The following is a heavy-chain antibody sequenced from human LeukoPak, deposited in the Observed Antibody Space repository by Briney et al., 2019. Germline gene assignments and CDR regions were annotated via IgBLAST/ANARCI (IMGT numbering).Heavy chain of an antibody. D-gene: IGHD4-23*01. J-gene: IGHJ4*02. CDR2: IKSKADGGAK. V-gene: IGHV3-15*01. CDR1: GFTFSSYW. Sequence: GGSLRLSCAAYGFTFSSYWMSWVRQAPGKGLEWVGRIKSKADGGAKDYAAPVKGRFSVSRDDSRNIFYLQMDSLKTEDTAVYYCTTAPYDGKDYWGQGTPVTVSS. CDR3: TTAPYDGKDY.